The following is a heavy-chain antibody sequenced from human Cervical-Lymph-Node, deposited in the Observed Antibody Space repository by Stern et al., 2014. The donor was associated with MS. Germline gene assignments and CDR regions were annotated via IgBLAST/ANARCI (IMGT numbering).Heavy chain of an antibody. D-gene: IGHD6-6*01. CDR2: INHSGRT. CDR3: ASYSSSRPGMDV. Sequence: QVQLQQWGAGLLKPSETLSLTCAVYGGSFSGYYWSWIRQPPGKGLEWIGGINHSGRTNHNPSLKSRVTISVDTSKNQFSLKLGSVTAADTAVYYCASYSSSRPGMDVWGQGTTVTVSS. J-gene: IGHJ6*02. CDR1: GGSFSGYY. V-gene: IGHV4-34*01.